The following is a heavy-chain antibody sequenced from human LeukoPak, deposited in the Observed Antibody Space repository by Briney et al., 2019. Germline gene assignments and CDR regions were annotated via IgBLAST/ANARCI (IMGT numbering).Heavy chain of an antibody. CDR3: ARAVDYYGSGSYLVTGGLDP. J-gene: IGHJ5*02. D-gene: IGHD3-10*01. Sequence: GGSLRLSCAASGFTFSSYWMSWVRQAPGKGLEWVANIKQDGSEKYYVDSVKGRFTISRDNAKNSLYLQMNSLRAEDTAIYYCARAVDYYGSGSYLVTGGLDPWGQGTLVTVSS. CDR2: IKQDGSEK. CDR1: GFTFSSYW. V-gene: IGHV3-7*01.